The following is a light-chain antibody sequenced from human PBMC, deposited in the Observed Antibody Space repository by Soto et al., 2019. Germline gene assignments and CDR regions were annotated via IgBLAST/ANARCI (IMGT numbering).Light chain of an antibody. Sequence: EIVLKKSPGTLSLSQGERATLSCRAVQSVSSSYLAWYQQKPGQAPRLLIYGASTRATGIPARFSGSGSGTEFTLTISSLQSEDFAVYYCQQYNNWPPFTFGGGTNVDIK. J-gene: IGKJ4*01. CDR1: QSVSSSY. CDR3: QQYNNWPPFT. V-gene: IGKV3D-15*01. CDR2: GAS.